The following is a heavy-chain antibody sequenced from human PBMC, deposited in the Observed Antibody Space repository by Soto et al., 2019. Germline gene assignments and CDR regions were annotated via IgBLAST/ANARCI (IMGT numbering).Heavy chain of an antibody. CDR3: ARDATPSYGGGAWFDP. V-gene: IGHV4-31*03. CDR1: GGSFSSGGYY. CDR2: IYYSGST. D-gene: IGHD3-10*01. J-gene: IGHJ5*02. Sequence: QVQLQESGPGLVKPSQTLSLTCTVSGGSFSSGGYYWSWIRQHPGKGLEWIGYIYYSGSTYYNPSLKSRVTISVDTSKNQFSLKLSSVTAADTAVYYCARDATPSYGGGAWFDPWGQGTLVTVSS.